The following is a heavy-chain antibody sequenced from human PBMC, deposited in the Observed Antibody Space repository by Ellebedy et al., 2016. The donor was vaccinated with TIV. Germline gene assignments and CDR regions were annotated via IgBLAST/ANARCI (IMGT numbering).Heavy chain of an antibody. CDR3: ARSPIVVVPAATMLGFQH. CDR1: GGTFSSYA. J-gene: IGHJ1*01. Sequence: SVKVSXXASGGTFSSYAISWVRQAPGQGLEWMGGIIPIFGTANYAQKFQGRVTITADESTSTAYMELSSLRSDDTAVYYCARSPIVVVPAATMLGFQHWGQGTLVTVSS. V-gene: IGHV1-69*13. D-gene: IGHD2-2*01. CDR2: IIPIFGTA.